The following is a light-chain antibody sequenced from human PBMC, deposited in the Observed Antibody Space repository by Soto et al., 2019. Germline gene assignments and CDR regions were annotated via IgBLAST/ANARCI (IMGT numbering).Light chain of an antibody. CDR1: QTISDY. J-gene: IGKJ4*01. CDR2: DAS. V-gene: IGKV3D-15*01. Sequence: TQSPSSLSASVGDRVTITCRAGQTISDYLAWYQQKPGQAPRLLIYDASSRATGIPARFSGSGSGTEFNLTISSLQSEDFGVYYCQQYNNWPRATFGGGTKVDIK. CDR3: QQYNNWPRAT.